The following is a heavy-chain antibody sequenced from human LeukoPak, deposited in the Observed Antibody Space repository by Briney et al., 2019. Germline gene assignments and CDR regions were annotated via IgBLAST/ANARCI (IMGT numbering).Heavy chain of an antibody. J-gene: IGHJ4*02. Sequence: GGSLRLSCAASGFIFSTYGMHWVRQAPGQGLEWVAVISYDGSNKYYADSVEGRFNISRDNSKNTLYLQMNSLRTEDTAVYYCAKEVGAFTLDYWGQGTLVTVSA. CDR3: AKEVGAFTLDY. D-gene: IGHD3-16*01. V-gene: IGHV3-30*18. CDR1: GFIFSTYG. CDR2: ISYDGSNK.